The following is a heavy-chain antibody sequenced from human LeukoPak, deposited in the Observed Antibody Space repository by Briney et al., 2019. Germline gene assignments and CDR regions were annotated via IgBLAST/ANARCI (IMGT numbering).Heavy chain of an antibody. J-gene: IGHJ4*02. CDR2: INSDGSST. CDR1: GFTFSSYW. Sequence: GGSLRLSCAASGFTFSSYWMHWVRQAPGKGLVGVSRINSDGSSTSYADSVKGRFTISRDKAKNTLYLQMNSLRAEHTDVYYCARLDSSSFTYFDYWGQGHVVSVSS. V-gene: IGHV3-74*01. CDR3: ARLDSSSFTYFDY. D-gene: IGHD6-13*01.